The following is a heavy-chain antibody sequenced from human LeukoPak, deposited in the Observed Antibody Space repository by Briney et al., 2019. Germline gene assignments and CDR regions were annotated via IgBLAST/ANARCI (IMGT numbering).Heavy chain of an antibody. V-gene: IGHV4-59*01. J-gene: IGHJ6*02. CDR3: ARGYYYYGMDV. CDR2: IYYSGST. CDR1: GGSISSYY. Sequence: SETLSLTCTVSGGSISSYYWSWIRQPPGKGLEWIGYIYYSGSTNYNPSLKSRVTISVDTSKNQFSLKLSSVTAADTAVYYCARGYYYYGMDVWGQGTTVTVSS.